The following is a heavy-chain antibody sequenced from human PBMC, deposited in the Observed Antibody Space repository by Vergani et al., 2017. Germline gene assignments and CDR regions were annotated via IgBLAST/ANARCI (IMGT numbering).Heavy chain of an antibody. J-gene: IGHJ4*02. CDR1: GFNFGYYA. Sequence: QVQLVESGGGVVQPGRSLRLSCAASGFNFGYYAMHWVRQAPGRGLEWVATISYDGTYEYYIESVKGRFTISRDNFKNTLSLQMNSLRPEDTALYYCANIPVVWFGDREGGFDYWGLGTLVTVSS. CDR2: ISYDGTYE. D-gene: IGHD3-10*01. CDR3: ANIPVVWFGDREGGFDY. V-gene: IGHV3-30*04.